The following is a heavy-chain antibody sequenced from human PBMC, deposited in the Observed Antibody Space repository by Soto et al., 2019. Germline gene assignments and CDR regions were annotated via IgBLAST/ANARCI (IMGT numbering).Heavy chain of an antibody. CDR1: GVTFISYG. D-gene: IGHD3-3*01. CDR3: AKGSYEYYDFWSRFYYFDS. J-gene: IGHJ4*02. V-gene: IGHV3-30*18. CDR2: ISYDGSNK. Sequence: RLSCAAAGVTFISYGMHRVSKAQGKGLEWVAVISYDGSNKYYADSVKGRFTISRDNSKNTLYLQMNSLRAEDTAVYYCAKGSYEYYDFWSRFYYFDSWGRGTLVTVSS.